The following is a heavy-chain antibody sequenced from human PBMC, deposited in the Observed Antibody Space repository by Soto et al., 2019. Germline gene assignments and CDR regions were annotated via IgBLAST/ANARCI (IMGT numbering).Heavy chain of an antibody. CDR3: ARGQYYDFWSGYSSYYYMDV. CDR1: GYTFTSYG. CDR2: MNPNSGNT. Sequence: ASVKVSCKASGYTFTSYGISWVRQAPGQGLEWMGWMNPNSGNTGYAQKFQGRVTMTRNTSISTAYMELSSLRSEDTAVYYCARGQYYDFWSGYSSYYYMDVWGKGTTVTVSS. J-gene: IGHJ6*03. V-gene: IGHV1-8*02. D-gene: IGHD3-3*01.